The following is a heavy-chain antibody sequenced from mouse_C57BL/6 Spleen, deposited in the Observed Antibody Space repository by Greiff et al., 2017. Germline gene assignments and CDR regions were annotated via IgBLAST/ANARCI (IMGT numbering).Heavy chain of an antibody. CDR1: GYSITSGYY. CDR2: ISYDGSN. V-gene: IGHV3-6*01. CDR3: ARDGRTNWYFDV. J-gene: IGHJ1*03. D-gene: IGHD2-13*01. Sequence: EVKLAESGPGLVKPSQSLSLTCSVTGYSITSGYYWNWIRQFPGNKLEWMGYISYDGSNNYNPSLKNRISITRDTSKNQFFLKLNSVTTEDTATYYCARDGRTNWYFDVWGTGTTVTVSS.